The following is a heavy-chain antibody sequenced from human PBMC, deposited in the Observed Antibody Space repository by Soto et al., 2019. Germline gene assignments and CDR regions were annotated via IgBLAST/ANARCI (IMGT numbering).Heavy chain of an antibody. CDR3: ARTPGYSSGWSYYFDY. J-gene: IGHJ4*02. CDR2: IDWDDDK. V-gene: IGHV2-70*01. D-gene: IGHD6-19*01. CDR1: GFSLSTSGMC. Sequence: SGPTLVNPTQALTLTCTFSGFSLSTSGMCVSWIRQPPGKALEWLALIDWDDDKYYSTSLKTRLTISKDTSKNQVVLTMTNMDPVDTATYYCARTPGYSSGWSYYFDYWGQGTLVTVSS.